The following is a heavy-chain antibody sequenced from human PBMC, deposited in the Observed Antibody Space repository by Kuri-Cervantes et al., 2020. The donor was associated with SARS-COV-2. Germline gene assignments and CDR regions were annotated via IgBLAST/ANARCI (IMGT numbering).Heavy chain of an antibody. D-gene: IGHD4-17*01. V-gene: IGHV4-39*07. J-gene: IGHJ4*02. CDR3: ARPKNYGDSHFDY. Sequence: GSLRLSCTVSGGSISSSSYYWGWIRQPPGKGLEWIGSIYYSGSTYYNPSLKSRVTISVDTSTSTVYMELSSLRSEDTAVYYCARPKNYGDSHFDYWGQGTLVTVSS. CDR2: IYYSGST. CDR1: GGSISSSSYY.